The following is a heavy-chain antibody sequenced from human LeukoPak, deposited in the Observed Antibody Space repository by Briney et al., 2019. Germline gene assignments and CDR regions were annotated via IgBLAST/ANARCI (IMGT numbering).Heavy chain of an antibody. D-gene: IGHD1-26*01. J-gene: IGHJ6*01. Sequence: GGSLRLSCAASGFTFRGFAMSWVRRTPGEGLECVLGISGSGDNTLYADSVKGRFTISRDNSKNTLYLEMNSLRAEDTAIYYCAKMKGHPLPKYYMDVWGQGTTVTVSS. CDR3: AKMKGHPLPKYYMDV. CDR2: ISGSGDNT. V-gene: IGHV3-23*01. CDR1: GFTFRGFA.